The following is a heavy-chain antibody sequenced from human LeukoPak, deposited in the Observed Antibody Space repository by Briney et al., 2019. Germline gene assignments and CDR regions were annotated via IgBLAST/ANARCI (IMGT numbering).Heavy chain of an antibody. D-gene: IGHD3-3*01. CDR1: GFTFSSHA. J-gene: IGHJ4*02. CDR2: IGGRGGST. CDR3: ARDPGVVAFHYFDF. Sequence: PGGSLRLSCAASGFTFSSHAMAWVRQAPGKGLEWVSAIGGRGGSTYYADSVKGHFTISRDNSKNTVYLQMNSLRAEDTAVYYCARDPGVVAFHYFDFWGQGTLVTVSS. V-gene: IGHV3-23*01.